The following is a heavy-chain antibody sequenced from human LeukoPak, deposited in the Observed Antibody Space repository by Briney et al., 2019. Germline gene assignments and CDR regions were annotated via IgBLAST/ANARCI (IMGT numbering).Heavy chain of an antibody. Sequence: GGSLRLSCAASGFTFSSYWMSWVRQAPGKGLEWVANIKQDGSEKYYVDSVKGRFTISRDNAKNSLYLQMNSLRAEDTAVYYCARDGRYSSSWDYYYYYMDVWGKGTTVTVSS. J-gene: IGHJ6*03. D-gene: IGHD6-13*01. CDR3: ARDGRYSSSWDYYYYYMDV. CDR1: GFTFSSYW. CDR2: IKQDGSEK. V-gene: IGHV3-7*01.